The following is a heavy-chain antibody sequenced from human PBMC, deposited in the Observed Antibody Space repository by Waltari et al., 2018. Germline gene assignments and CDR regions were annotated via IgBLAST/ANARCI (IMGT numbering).Heavy chain of an antibody. Sequence: QVQLQESGPGLVKPSQTLSLPSTASGGSLSSGSYYWSWIRHPAGKGLEWIGRIYTSGSTNYNPSLKSRVTISVDTSKNQFSLKLSSVTAADTAVYYCARDRANWGLGDGYYGMDVWGQGTTVTVSS. CDR3: ARDRANWGLGDGYYGMDV. V-gene: IGHV4-61*02. D-gene: IGHD7-27*01. CDR2: IYTSGST. CDR1: GGSLSSGSYY. J-gene: IGHJ6*02.